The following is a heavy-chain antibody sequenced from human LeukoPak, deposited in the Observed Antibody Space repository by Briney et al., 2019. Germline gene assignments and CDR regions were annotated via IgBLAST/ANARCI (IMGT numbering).Heavy chain of an antibody. CDR3: ANLLGYCSGGSCQDY. V-gene: IGHV3-23*01. J-gene: IGHJ4*02. CDR2: ISGSGGST. Sequence: GGSLRLSCAASGFTFSSYAMSWVRQAPGKGLEWVSAISGSGGSTYYADSVKGRFTISRDNSKNTLYLQMNSLRAEDTAVYYCANLLGYCSGGSCQDYWGQGTLVTVSS. CDR1: GFTFSSYA. D-gene: IGHD2-15*01.